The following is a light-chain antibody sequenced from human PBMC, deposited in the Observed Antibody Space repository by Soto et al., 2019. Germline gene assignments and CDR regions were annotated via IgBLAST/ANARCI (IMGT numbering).Light chain of an antibody. Sequence: QSALTQPRSVSGSPGQSVTISCTGTSREVGGYDYVCWYQQYPGKAPKLMIFDVFRRPSGVPDRFSGSKSGDTASLTISGLQAEDEGDYYCCSYAGSAAVFGTGTKLTVL. V-gene: IGLV2-11*01. J-gene: IGLJ1*01. CDR3: CSYAGSAAV. CDR2: DVF. CDR1: SREVGGYDY.